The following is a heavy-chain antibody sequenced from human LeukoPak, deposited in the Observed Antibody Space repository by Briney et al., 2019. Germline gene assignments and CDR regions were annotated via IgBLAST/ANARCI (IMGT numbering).Heavy chain of an antibody. Sequence: PSETLYLTCAVSGGSISSSNWWSWVRQPPGKGLEWIGEIYHSGSTNYNPSLKSRVTISVDKSKNQFSLKLSSVTAADTAVYYCAVKGAGYCSSTSCFPFDYWGQGTLVTVSS. D-gene: IGHD2-2*01. J-gene: IGHJ4*02. CDR3: AVKGAGYCSSTSCFPFDY. CDR2: IYHSGST. V-gene: IGHV4-4*02. CDR1: GGSISSSNW.